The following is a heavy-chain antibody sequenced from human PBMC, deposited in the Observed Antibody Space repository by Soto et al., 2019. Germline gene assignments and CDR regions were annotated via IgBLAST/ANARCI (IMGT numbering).Heavy chain of an antibody. CDR1: GGSISIYY. D-gene: IGHD3-10*01. V-gene: IGHV4-59*08. Sequence: SETLSLTCTVSGGSISIYYWSWIRQPPGKGLEWIGYIYYSGSTNYNPSLKSRVTISVDTSKNQFSLKLSSVTAADTAVYYCAKHLYGSGERFDPWGQGTLVTVSS. CDR2: IYYSGST. CDR3: AKHLYGSGERFDP. J-gene: IGHJ5*02.